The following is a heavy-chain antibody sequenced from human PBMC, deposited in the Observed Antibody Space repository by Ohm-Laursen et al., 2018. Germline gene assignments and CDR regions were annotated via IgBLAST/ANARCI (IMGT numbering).Heavy chain of an antibody. J-gene: IGHJ4*02. Sequence: SETLSLTCTVSGGSISSYYWSWIRQPPGKGLEWIGYMHYSGSTNYNPSLKSRVTISVDTSKNQFSLKLSSVTAADTAVYYCARVGLVGLAFDYWGQGTLVTVSS. CDR1: GGSISSYY. CDR3: ARVGLVGLAFDY. V-gene: IGHV4-59*01. CDR2: MHYSGST. D-gene: IGHD3/OR15-3a*01.